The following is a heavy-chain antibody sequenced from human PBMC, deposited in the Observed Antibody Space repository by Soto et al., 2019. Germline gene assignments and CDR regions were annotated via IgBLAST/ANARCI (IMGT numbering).Heavy chain of an antibody. CDR3: ARGVH. CDR1: GFTFSSDW. J-gene: IGHJ4*02. D-gene: IGHD6-6*01. Sequence: EVQLVESGGGLVQPGGSLRLSCAASGFTFSSDWMSWVRQAPGRGLEWVANIKHDGSEKYYVDSVMDRCTISRDNAKNSLSLQINSLRAEDTAVYYCARGVHWGQGTLATVSS. CDR2: IKHDGSEK. V-gene: IGHV3-7*01.